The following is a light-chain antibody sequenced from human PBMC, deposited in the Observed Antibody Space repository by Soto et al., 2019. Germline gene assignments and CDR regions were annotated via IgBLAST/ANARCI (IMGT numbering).Light chain of an antibody. CDR1: QSVSSN. V-gene: IGKV3-15*01. CDR2: DAS. Sequence: EIVMTQSPATLSVSPGERATLSCRASQSVSSNLAWYQQKPGQAPRLLIYDASTRATGIPARFSGSGSGTEFTLPISSLKSEALAVYYCQQYNNWPRTFGQGTKV. J-gene: IGKJ1*01. CDR3: QQYNNWPRT.